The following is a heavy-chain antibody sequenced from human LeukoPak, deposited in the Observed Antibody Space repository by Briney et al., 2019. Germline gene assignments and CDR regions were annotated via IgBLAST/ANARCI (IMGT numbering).Heavy chain of an antibody. CDR3: AKLGTYYDLDY. CDR1: GFTFGSYW. Sequence: GGSLRLSCAASGFTFGSYWMSWVRQAPGKELEWVANINQDGSEEYYVDSVKGQFTISRDNAKNSLFLQMNSLRAEDTAVYYCAKLGTYYDLDYWGQGTLVTVSS. J-gene: IGHJ4*02. CDR2: INQDGSEE. D-gene: IGHD5-12*01. V-gene: IGHV3-7*05.